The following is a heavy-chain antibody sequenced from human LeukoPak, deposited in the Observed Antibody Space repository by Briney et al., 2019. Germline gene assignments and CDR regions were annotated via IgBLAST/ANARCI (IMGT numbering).Heavy chain of an antibody. CDR1: GGSFSGYY. CDR3: AMKGYCSSTSCYTGFDP. V-gene: IGHV4-34*01. J-gene: IGHJ5*02. Sequence: PSETLSLTCAVYGGSFSGYYWSWIRQPPGKGLEWVGEINHSGSTNYNPSLKRRVTISVDTSKNQFSLKLSSVTAADTAVYYCAMKGYCSSTSCYTGFDPWGQGTLVTVSS. CDR2: INHSGST. D-gene: IGHD2-2*02.